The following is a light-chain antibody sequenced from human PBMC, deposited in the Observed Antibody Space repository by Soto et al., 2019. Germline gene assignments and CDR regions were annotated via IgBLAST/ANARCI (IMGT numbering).Light chain of an antibody. J-gene: IGKJ1*01. CDR3: MQRIEFPWT. Sequence: DIVMTQTPLSLPVTPGEPASISCRSSQSLLDSDDGNTYLDWYLQKPGQSPQLLIYTLYGRASGVPDRFSGSGSGTDFTLKISRVEAEDVGVYYCMQRIEFPWTFGQGTKVESK. CDR1: QSLLDSDDGNTY. CDR2: TLY. V-gene: IGKV2-40*01.